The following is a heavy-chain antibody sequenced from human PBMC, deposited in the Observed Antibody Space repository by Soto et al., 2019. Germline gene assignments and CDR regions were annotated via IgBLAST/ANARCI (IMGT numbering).Heavy chain of an antibody. CDR3: AKDQFEYSSGWYGGGSNY. Sequence: EVQLLESGGGLVQPGGSLRLSCAASGFTFSSYAMSWVRQAPGKGLEWVSGISGSGGTTYYADFLKGRFTISRDNSKNTLYLQMNSLRAEDTAVYYCAKDQFEYSSGWYGGGSNYWGQGTLVTVSS. CDR2: ISGSGGTT. V-gene: IGHV3-23*01. D-gene: IGHD6-19*01. CDR1: GFTFSSYA. J-gene: IGHJ4*02.